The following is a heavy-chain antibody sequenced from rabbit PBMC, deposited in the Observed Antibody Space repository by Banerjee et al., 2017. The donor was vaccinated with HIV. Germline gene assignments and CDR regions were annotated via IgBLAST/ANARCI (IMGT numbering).Heavy chain of an antibody. CDR3: ARDSGWSLNL. J-gene: IGHJ4*01. V-gene: IGHV1S47*01. D-gene: IGHD4-1*01. CDR2: IDPVFGIT. Sequence: QEQLVESRGGLVQPGGSLKLSCKASGFDFSSYGVSWVRQAPGKGLEWIGYIDPVFGITYYASWVNGRFSISRENTQNTVSLQLNSLTAADTATYFCARDSGWSLNLWGPGTLVTVS. CDR1: GFDFSSYG.